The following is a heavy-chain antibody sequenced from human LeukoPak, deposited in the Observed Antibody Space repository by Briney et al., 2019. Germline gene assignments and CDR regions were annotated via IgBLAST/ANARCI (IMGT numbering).Heavy chain of an antibody. Sequence: ASVKVSCKASGYTFTSYDINWVRQATGQGLEWMGWMNPNSGNTGYAQKFQGRVTMTEDTSTDTAYMELSSLRSEDTAVYYCATCGIVGATSGYYYYYMDVWGKGTTVTVSS. CDR2: MNPNSGNT. V-gene: IGHV1-8*01. J-gene: IGHJ6*03. CDR1: GYTFTSYD. D-gene: IGHD1-26*01. CDR3: ATCGIVGATSGYYYYYMDV.